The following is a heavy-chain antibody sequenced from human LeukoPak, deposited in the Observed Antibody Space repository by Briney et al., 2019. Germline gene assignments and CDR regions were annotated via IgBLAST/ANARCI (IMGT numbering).Heavy chain of an antibody. D-gene: IGHD3-10*01. J-gene: IGHJ4*02. CDR1: GGTFSSYA. CDR2: SIPIFGTA. CDR3: ARDTNYYGSGSYQSFDY. Sequence: SVKVSCTASGGTFSSYAISWVRQAPGQGLEWMGGSIPIFGTANYAQKFQGRVTITADESTSTAYMELSSLRSEDTAVYYCARDTNYYGSGSYQSFDYWGQGTLVTVSS. V-gene: IGHV1-69*13.